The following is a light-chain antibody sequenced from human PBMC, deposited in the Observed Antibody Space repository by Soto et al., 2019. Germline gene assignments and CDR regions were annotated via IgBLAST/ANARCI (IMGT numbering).Light chain of an antibody. CDR2: GAS. V-gene: IGKV3-20*01. CDR1: QSVSSN. CDR3: QQYGSSPFT. Sequence: EIVMTQSPATLSVSPVERATLSFRASQSVSSNLAWYQQKPGQAPRLIIHGASRRATDIPDRFSGSGSGADFTLTINTLEPEDFAAYYCQQYGSSPFTFGPGTKVDIK. J-gene: IGKJ3*01.